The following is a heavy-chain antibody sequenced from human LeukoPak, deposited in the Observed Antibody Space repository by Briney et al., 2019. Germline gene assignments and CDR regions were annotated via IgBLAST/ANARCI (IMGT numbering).Heavy chain of an antibody. V-gene: IGHV3-66*01. J-gene: IGHJ4*02. Sequence: PGGSLRLSCVASGFAVSSNHMNWVRQAPGKGLEWVSIIYIAGTTHYADSVKGRFTISRDNSKNTLYLQMNSLRAEDTAVYYCARDLGNWGWNDFWGQGTLVTVSS. CDR3: ARDLGNWGWNDF. D-gene: IGHD7-27*01. CDR2: IYIAGTT. CDR1: GFAVSSNH.